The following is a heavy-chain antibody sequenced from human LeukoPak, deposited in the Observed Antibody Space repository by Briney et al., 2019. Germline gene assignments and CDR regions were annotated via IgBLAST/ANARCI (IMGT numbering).Heavy chain of an antibody. CDR1: GYTFTSYG. V-gene: IGHV1-18*01. J-gene: IGHJ4*02. CDR2: GTT. Sequence: ASVKVSCKASGYTFTSYGISWVRQAPGQGLEWMGWGTTIYAQHLQGRVTMTTDTSTSTAYLEVRSLTSDDTAVYYCATIVVGPTGHFDYWGQGTLVTVSS. D-gene: IGHD2-2*01. CDR3: ATIVVGPTGHFDY.